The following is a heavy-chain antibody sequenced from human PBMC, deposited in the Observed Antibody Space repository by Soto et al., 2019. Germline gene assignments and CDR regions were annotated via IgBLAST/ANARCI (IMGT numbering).Heavy chain of an antibody. D-gene: IGHD1-1*01. CDR1: GGTFSDFT. CDR2: IIPIFDTA. Sequence: ASVNVSCKASGGTFSDFTINWVRQAPGQRLEWMGGIIPIFDTANYAEKFQGRVTITADESTSTSFMEVSSLRSEDTAVYYCARNGTQTGYSYGMDVWGQGTMVTVYS. J-gene: IGHJ6*02. V-gene: IGHV1-69*13. CDR3: ARNGTQTGYSYGMDV.